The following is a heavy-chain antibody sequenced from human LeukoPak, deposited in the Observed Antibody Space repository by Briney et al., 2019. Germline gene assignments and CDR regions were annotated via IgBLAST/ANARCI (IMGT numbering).Heavy chain of an antibody. D-gene: IGHD1-26*01. CDR3: ARGVGGSYYYFDY. CDR2: INHSGST. J-gene: IGHJ4*02. Sequence: PSETLSLTCTVSGGSISSYYWSWIRQPPGKGLEWIGEINHSGSTNYNPSLKSRVTISVDTSKNQFSLKLSSVTAADTAVYYCARGVGGSYYYFDYWGQGTLVTVSS. CDR1: GGSISSYY. V-gene: IGHV4-34*01.